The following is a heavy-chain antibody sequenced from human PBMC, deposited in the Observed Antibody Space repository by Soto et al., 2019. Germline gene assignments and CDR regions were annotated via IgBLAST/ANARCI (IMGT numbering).Heavy chain of an antibody. D-gene: IGHD3-16*01. CDR1: GYTFTSYG. J-gene: IGHJ5*02. Sequence: ASVKVSCKASGYTFTSYGISWVRQAPGQGLEWMGWISAYNGNTNYAQKLQGRVTMTTDTSTSTAYMELRSLRSDDTAVYYCARGHYDYVWGSLPLNWFDPWGQGTLVTVSS. CDR2: ISAYNGNT. V-gene: IGHV1-18*01. CDR3: ARGHYDYVWGSLPLNWFDP.